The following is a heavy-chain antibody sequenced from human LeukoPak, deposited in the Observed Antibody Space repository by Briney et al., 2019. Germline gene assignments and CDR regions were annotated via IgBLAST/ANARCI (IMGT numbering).Heavy chain of an antibody. Sequence: ASVKVSCKASGFTFSGHYIHWVRQAPGQGLEWMGYINPHSGGTSSPQKFQGRVTMTTDTSISAVYMELSSLTSDDTAMYYCVSEGNELLSKNFDYWGQGSLVTVSS. CDR3: VSEGNELLSKNFDY. J-gene: IGHJ4*02. CDR2: INPHSGGT. V-gene: IGHV1-2*02. D-gene: IGHD2-21*02. CDR1: GFTFSGHY.